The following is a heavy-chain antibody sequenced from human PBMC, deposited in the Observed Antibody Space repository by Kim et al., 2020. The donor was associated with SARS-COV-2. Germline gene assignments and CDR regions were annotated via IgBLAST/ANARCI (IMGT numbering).Heavy chain of an antibody. CDR3: TALPSNSILVV. CDR1: GFTFSSYA. V-gene: IGHV3-23*01. CDR2: ISGAASNN. Sequence: GGSLRLSCAASGFTFSSYAMNWVRQAPGKGLEWVAAISGAASNNYYADAVKGLFTISRDYSKTTHYLQMNNLRADDTAHYYATALPSNSILVVGGHG. D-gene: IGHD2-8*02. J-gene: IGHJ6*01.